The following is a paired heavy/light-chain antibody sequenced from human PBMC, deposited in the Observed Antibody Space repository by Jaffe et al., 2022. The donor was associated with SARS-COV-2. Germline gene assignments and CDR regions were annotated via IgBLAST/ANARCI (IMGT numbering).Heavy chain of an antibody. V-gene: IGHV4-39*01. CDR3: ARCLVKADAFDI. CDR1: GGSISSSSDY. D-gene: IGHD1-26*01. Sequence: QLQLQESGPGLVKPSETLSLTCTVSGGSISSSSDYWGWIRQPPGKGLEWIGSISYSGSTFYNSSLKSRVTIYADTSKNQFSLNLNSVTAADTAVYYCARCLVKADAFDIWGQGTMVTVSS. CDR2: ISYSGST. J-gene: IGHJ3*02.
Light chain of an antibody. J-gene: IGKJ5*01. V-gene: IGKV1-9*01. CDR1: QGISSY. CDR3: QQLNTYPIT. Sequence: DIQLTQSPSFLSASVGDRVTITCRASQGISSYLAWYQQKPGKAPKLLIYAASTLQGGVPSRFSGSGSGTEFTLTISSLQPEDFATYYCQQLNTYPITFGQGTRLEIK. CDR2: AAS.